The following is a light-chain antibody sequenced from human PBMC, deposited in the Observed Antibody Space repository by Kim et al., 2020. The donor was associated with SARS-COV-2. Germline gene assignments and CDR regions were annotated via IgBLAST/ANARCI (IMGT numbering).Light chain of an antibody. V-gene: IGKV3-20*01. CDR3: QQYGSSPYT. J-gene: IGKJ2*01. Sequence: EIVFTQSPGTLSLSPGERATLSCRASQSVSSSYLAWYQQKPGQAPRLLIYGASSRATCIPDRFSGSGSGTDFTLTISRLEPEDFAVYYCQQYGSSPYTFGQGTKLEI. CDR2: GAS. CDR1: QSVSSSY.